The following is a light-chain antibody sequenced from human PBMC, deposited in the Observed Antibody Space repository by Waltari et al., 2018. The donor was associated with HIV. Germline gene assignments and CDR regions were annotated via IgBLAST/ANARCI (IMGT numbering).Light chain of an antibody. J-gene: IGKJ2*01. CDR2: DAS. CDR3: QQFRRYPRT. Sequence: AIQLTQSPSSLSASVGDRVTITCRASQGLRTAVAWYQQKPGRPPKLLIYDASTLEGGVPSRFSGRMSGTDFNLTISNLQPEDSATYYCQQFRRYPRTFGQGATLEIK. V-gene: IGKV1-13*02. CDR1: QGLRTA.